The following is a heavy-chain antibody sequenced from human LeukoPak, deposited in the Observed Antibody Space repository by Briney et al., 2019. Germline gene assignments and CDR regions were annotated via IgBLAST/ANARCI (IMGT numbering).Heavy chain of an antibody. CDR3: ARDPTKYYYDSSGYYYVD. Sequence: ASVKVSCKASGYTFTGYYMNWVRQAPGQGLEWMGRIIPILGIANYAQKLQGRVTITADKSTSTAYMELSSLRSEDTAVYYCARDPTKYYYDSSGYYYVDWGQGTLVTVSS. V-gene: IGHV1-69*04. J-gene: IGHJ4*02. CDR2: IIPILGIA. CDR1: GYTFTGYY. D-gene: IGHD3-22*01.